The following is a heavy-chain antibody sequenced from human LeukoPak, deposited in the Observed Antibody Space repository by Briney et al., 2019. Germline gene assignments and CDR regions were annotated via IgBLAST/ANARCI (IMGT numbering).Heavy chain of an antibody. CDR2: LYHSGST. CDR3: ARETSTAMVVNYYYYMDV. J-gene: IGHJ6*03. CDR1: GYSISSDYY. V-gene: IGHV4-38-2*02. D-gene: IGHD5-18*01. Sequence: SETLSLTCTVSGYSISSDYYWGWIRQPPGKGLEWIGSLYHSGSTYYNPSLKSRVTISVDTSKNQFSLKLSSVTAADTAVYYCARETSTAMVVNYYYYMDVWGKGTTVTVSS.